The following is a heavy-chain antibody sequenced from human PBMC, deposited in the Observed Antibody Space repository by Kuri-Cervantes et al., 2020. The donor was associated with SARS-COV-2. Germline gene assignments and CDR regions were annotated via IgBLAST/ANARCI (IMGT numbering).Heavy chain of an antibody. CDR3: TSFGAHLVLRYFDNPPYSFDY. Sequence: ESLKISCTVSGSSISSSRYYWGWIRQPPGKGLEWIWSIYFSGSTYYNPSLKSRITISVDTSKNQFSLRLSSVTAADTAVYYCTSFGAHLVLRYFDNPPYSFDYWGQGTLVTVSS. D-gene: IGHD3-9*01. CDR1: GSSISSSRYY. V-gene: IGHV4-39*01. J-gene: IGHJ4*02. CDR2: IYFSGST.